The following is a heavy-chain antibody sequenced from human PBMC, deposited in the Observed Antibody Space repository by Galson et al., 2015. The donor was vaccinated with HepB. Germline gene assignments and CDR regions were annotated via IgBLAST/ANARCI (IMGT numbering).Heavy chain of an antibody. CDR1: GYTFSSYA. V-gene: IGHV1-69*01. CDR3: ASYGSGPQYGMDV. J-gene: IGHJ6*02. D-gene: IGHD3-10*01. Sequence: SGYTFSSYAISWVRQAPGQGLEWMGGIIPIFGTANYAQKFQGRVTITADESTSTAYMELSSLRSEDTAVYYCASYGSGPQYGMDVWGQGTTVTVSS. CDR2: IIPIFGTA.